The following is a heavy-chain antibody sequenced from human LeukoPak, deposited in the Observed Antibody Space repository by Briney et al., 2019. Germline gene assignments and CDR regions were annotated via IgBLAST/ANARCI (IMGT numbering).Heavy chain of an antibody. CDR2: LNVFSGNT. CDR1: GYNFRDYG. V-gene: IGHV1-18*04. CDR3: AKGWGIWSL. Sequence: ASDTVSRKASGYNFRDYGISWVRQAPGQGLEWMGWLNVFSGNTQYPPALQDRITLTKDTSTNTAYPELRNLKSDDTAVYYCAKGWGIWSLW. D-gene: IGHD6-13*01. J-gene: IGHJ2*01.